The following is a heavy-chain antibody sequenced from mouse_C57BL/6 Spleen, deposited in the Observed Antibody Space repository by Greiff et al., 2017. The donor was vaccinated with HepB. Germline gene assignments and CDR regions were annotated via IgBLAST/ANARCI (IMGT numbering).Heavy chain of an antibody. CDR2: IDPSDSYT. CDR1: GYTFTSYW. Sequence: QVQLQQPGAELVMPGASVKLSCKASGYTFTSYWMHWVKQRPGQGLEWIGEIDPSDSYTNYNQKFKGKSTLTVDKSSSTAYMQLSSLTSEDSAVYYCARRRYDYAMDYWGQGTSDTVSS. CDR3: ARRRYDYAMDY. J-gene: IGHJ4*01. V-gene: IGHV1-69*01. D-gene: IGHD2-12*01.